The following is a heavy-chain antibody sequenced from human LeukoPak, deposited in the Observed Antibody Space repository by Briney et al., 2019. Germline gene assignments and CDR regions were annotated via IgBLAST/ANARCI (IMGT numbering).Heavy chain of an antibody. D-gene: IGHD6-19*01. Sequence: PGGSLRPSCAASGFTFSSYGMHWVRQAPGKGLEWVAVISYDGSNKYYADSVKGRFTISRDNSKNTLYLQMNSLRAEDTAVYYCAKGFRGAVAGTAYFDYWGQGTLVTVSS. J-gene: IGHJ4*02. CDR2: ISYDGSNK. CDR3: AKGFRGAVAGTAYFDY. V-gene: IGHV3-30*18. CDR1: GFTFSSYG.